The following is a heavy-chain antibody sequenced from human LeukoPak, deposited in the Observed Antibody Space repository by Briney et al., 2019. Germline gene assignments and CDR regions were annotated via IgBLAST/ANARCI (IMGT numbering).Heavy chain of an antibody. CDR1: GGSISSGDYY. J-gene: IGHJ6*02. D-gene: IGHD5-12*01. V-gene: IGHV4-30-4*01. CDR3: AREGCGYDCYYYYGMDV. CDR2: IYYSGST. Sequence: ASETLSLTCTVSGGSISSGDYYWGWLRQPPGKGLEWIGYIYYSGSTYYNPSLKSRVTISVDTSKNQFSLKLSSVTAADTAVYCCAREGCGYDCYYYYGMDVWGQGTTVTVSS.